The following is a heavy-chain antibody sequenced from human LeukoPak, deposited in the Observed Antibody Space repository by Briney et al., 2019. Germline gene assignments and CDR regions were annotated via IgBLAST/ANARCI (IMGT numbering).Heavy chain of an antibody. CDR3: ARIGYSTSWANFDY. D-gene: IGHD6-13*01. V-gene: IGHV3-33*01. Sequence: GTSLRLSCAASGFTFRNYGMHWVRQAPGKGLEWVASIRTDGGEKYHADSVQGRFSISRDNSKNTLYLQMDSLRAEDTALHYCARIGYSTSWANFDYWGQGTQVTVSS. CDR2: IRTDGGEK. J-gene: IGHJ4*02. CDR1: GFTFRNYG.